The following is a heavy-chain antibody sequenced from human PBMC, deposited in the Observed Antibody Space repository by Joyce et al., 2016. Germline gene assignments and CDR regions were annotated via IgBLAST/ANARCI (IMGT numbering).Heavy chain of an antibody. D-gene: IGHD1-26*01. J-gene: IGHJ4*02. Sequence: QVQLQESGPGLVQPSQTLSLTCGVSGGSISDGGYYWSWIRQRPGQGLEWIGYINYSGNTYYHPSLKSRLTISIDMSKNQFSLRLTSVTAADTAVYYCARVPLSSAFDYWGQGILVTVSS. CDR3: ARVPLSSAFDY. CDR1: GGSISDGGYY. V-gene: IGHV4-31*11. CDR2: INYSGNT.